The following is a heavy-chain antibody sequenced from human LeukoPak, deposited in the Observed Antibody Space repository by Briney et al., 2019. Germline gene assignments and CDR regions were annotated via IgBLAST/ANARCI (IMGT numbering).Heavy chain of an antibody. CDR3: AREGGGSNRCLD. J-gene: IGHJ1*01. V-gene: IGHV4-4*07. CDR2: IYATGTT. D-gene: IGHD3-16*02. CDR1: GGSISGYF. Sequence: SETQSLTCTVSGGSISGYFWSWIRQPAGKGLEWIGRIYATGTTNNNPSLKSRVTMSVDTSKNQFSLNLTSVTAADTAVYYCAREGGGSNRCLDWGQGTLVTVSS.